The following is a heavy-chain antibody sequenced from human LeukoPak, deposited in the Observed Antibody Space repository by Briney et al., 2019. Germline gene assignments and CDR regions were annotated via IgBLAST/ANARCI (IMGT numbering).Heavy chain of an antibody. CDR3: ASDGSSYDSSGYFDY. V-gene: IGHV3-30*04. Sequence: PGGPLRLSCAASGFTFSSYAMHWVRQAPGKGLEWVAVISYDGSNKYYADSVKGRFTISRDNSKNTLYLQMNSLRAEDTAVYYCASDGSSYDSSGYFDYWGQGTLVTVSS. CDR2: ISYDGSNK. J-gene: IGHJ4*02. CDR1: GFTFSSYA. D-gene: IGHD3-22*01.